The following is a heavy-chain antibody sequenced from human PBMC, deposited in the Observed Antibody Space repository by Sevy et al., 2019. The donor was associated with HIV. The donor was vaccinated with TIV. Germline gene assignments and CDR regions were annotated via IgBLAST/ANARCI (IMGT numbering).Heavy chain of an antibody. Sequence: GGYLRLSCAASEFTVSSKYMSWVRQAPGKGLEWVSVIYSGGNTYYADSVKGRFTISRDISKNTLYLQMNSLRAEDTAIYYCATTSTPRYYYALDVWGQGTTVTVSS. CDR1: EFTVSSKY. V-gene: IGHV3-53*03. J-gene: IGHJ6*02. CDR2: IYSGGNT. CDR3: ATTSTPRYYYALDV. D-gene: IGHD2-15*01.